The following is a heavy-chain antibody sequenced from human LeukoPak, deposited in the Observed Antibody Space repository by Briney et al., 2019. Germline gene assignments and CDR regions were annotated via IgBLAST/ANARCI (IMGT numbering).Heavy chain of an antibody. J-gene: IGHJ4*02. Sequence: GGSLRLSCSASGFNFGYYGMHWVRQAPGKGLEYVSAISSDGGGTYYADSVKGRFTTSRDNFKDTLYLQTSSLRTEDTAVYYCVKRPGGIAAPYYFDYWGQGTLVTVSS. CDR3: VKRPGGIAAPYYFDY. CDR1: GFNFGYYG. CDR2: ISSDGGGT. D-gene: IGHD6-6*01. V-gene: IGHV3-64D*09.